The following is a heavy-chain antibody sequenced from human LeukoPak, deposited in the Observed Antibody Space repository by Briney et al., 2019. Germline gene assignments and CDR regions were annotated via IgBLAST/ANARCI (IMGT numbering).Heavy chain of an antibody. V-gene: IGHV3-11*01. CDR1: GFTFSDYY. CDR3: ARHWNDDGGCFDY. CDR2: ISSSGNTI. J-gene: IGHJ4*02. Sequence: PGGSLRLSCAVSGFTFSDYYMSWIRQAPGKGPEWVSYISSSGNTIYYADSVKGRFTISRDNAKKSLYLQMNSLRVEDTAVYYCARHWNDDGGCFDYWGQGALVTVSS. D-gene: IGHD1-1*01.